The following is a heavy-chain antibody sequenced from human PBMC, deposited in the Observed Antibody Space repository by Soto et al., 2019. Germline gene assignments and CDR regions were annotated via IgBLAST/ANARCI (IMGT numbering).Heavy chain of an antibody. V-gene: IGHV4-34*01. Sequence: PSKTLYVNXAVHGGSFSGYYWSWIRQPPGKGLEWIGEINHSGSTNYNPSLKSRVTISVDTSKNQFSLKLSSVTAADTAVYYCARDGEAGTGYYYYGMDVWGQGTTFTVSS. J-gene: IGHJ6*02. D-gene: IGHD6-19*01. CDR3: ARDGEAGTGYYYYGMDV. CDR2: INHSGST. CDR1: GGSFSGYY.